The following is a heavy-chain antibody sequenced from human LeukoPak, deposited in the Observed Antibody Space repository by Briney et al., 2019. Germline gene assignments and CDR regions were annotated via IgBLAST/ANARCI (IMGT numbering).Heavy chain of an antibody. V-gene: IGHV3-20*04. D-gene: IGHD5-12*01. CDR2: INWNGGST. J-gene: IGHJ4*02. CDR3: ARRIVATIKGRGYYFDY. CDR1: GFTFDDYG. Sequence: GGSLRLSCAASGFTFDDYGMSWVCQAPGKGLEWVSGINWNGGSTGYADSVKGRFTISRDNAKNSLYLQMNSLRAEGTALYYCARRIVATIKGRGYYFDYWGQGTLVTVSS.